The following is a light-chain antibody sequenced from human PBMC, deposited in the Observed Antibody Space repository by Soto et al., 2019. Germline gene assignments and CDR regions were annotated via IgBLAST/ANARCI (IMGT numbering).Light chain of an antibody. J-gene: IGKJ1*01. CDR2: GAS. V-gene: IGKV3-20*01. CDR1: QSVSSSY. Sequence: EIVLTQSPGTLSLSPGERATLSCRASQSVSSSYLAWYQQKPGQAPRLLIYGASSRATGIPDRFSGSGSGTDFTLTISRLEPEDFAVYYCQQYDKSPWTFGQGTKV. CDR3: QQYDKSPWT.